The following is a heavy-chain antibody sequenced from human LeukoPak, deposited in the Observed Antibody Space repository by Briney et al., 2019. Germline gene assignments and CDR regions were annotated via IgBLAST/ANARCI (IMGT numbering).Heavy chain of an antibody. CDR1: GFTFSSYG. Sequence: GGSLRLSCAASGFTFSSYGMSWVRQAPGKGLEWVSAISGSGGSTYYADSVKGRFTISRDNTKNTLYLQMNSLRGDDTAVYYCAKSYSYYHMDGWGKGTSVTVSS. J-gene: IGHJ6*03. V-gene: IGHV3-23*01. CDR2: ISGSGGST. CDR3: AKSYSYYHMDG.